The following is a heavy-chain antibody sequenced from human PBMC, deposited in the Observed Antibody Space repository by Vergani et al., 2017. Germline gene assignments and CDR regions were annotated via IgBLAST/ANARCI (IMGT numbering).Heavy chain of an antibody. V-gene: IGHV3-23*01. CDR1: GFTFSSYA. Sequence: EVQLLESGGGLVQPGGSLRLSCAASGFTFSSYAMSWVRQAPGKGLEWVSAISGSGGSTYYADSVKGRFTISRDNSKNTLYLQMNSLRAEDTAVYYCAKDGITMFGVVTQNLFDYWGQGTLVTVSS. D-gene: IGHD3-3*01. CDR2: ISGSGGST. CDR3: AKDGITMFGVVTQNLFDY. J-gene: IGHJ4*02.